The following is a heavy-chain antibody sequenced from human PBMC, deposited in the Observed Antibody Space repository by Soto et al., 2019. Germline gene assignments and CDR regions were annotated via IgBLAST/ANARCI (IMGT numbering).Heavy chain of an antibody. V-gene: IGHV1-18*01. J-gene: IGHJ5*02. CDR2: ISAYNGNT. D-gene: IGHD1-1*01. CDR1: GYTFTSYG. Sequence: QVQLVQSGAEVKKPVASVKVSCKASGYTFTSYGISWVRQASGQGLEWMGWISAYNGNTKYAQKLQGRVTMTTDTSTSTADMELRSLRSDDTAVYYCASDEAYKWNDGGWFDPWGHGTLVTVSS. CDR3: ASDEAYKWNDGGWFDP.